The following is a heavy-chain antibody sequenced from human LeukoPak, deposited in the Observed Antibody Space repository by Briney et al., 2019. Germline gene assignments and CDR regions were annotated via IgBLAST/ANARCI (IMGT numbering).Heavy chain of an antibody. CDR3: AKEHYYNILTGYSVRRGLDY. Sequence: PGGSLRLSCAASGFTFSTYGMHWVRQAPGKGLEWVAFIRYDGSNKYHADSVKGRFTISRDNSKNTLYLQMNSLRAEDMAVYYCAKEHYYNILTGYSVRRGLDYWGQGTLVTVSS. J-gene: IGHJ4*02. D-gene: IGHD3-9*01. CDR1: GFTFSTYG. CDR2: IRYDGSNK. V-gene: IGHV3-30*02.